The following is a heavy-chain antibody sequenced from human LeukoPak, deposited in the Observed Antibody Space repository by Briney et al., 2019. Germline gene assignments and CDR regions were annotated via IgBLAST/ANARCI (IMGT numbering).Heavy chain of an antibody. J-gene: IGHJ4*02. CDR2: IYHRGTA. V-gene: IGHV4-4*02. CDR1: GGSISSSNW. D-gene: IGHD1-1*01. CDR3: ARAPNWKHFDY. Sequence: SETLSLTCAVSGGSISSSNWWSWVRQPPGKGLEWIGEIYHRGTANYNPSLKSRVTISVDKSKNQFSLKLSSVTAADTAVYYCARAPNWKHFDYWGQGTLVTVSS.